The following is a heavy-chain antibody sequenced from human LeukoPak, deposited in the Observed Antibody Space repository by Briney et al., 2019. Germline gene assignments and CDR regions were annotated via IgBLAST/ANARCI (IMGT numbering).Heavy chain of an antibody. J-gene: IGHJ4*02. CDR1: GFTFGGYG. D-gene: IGHD1-14*01. V-gene: IGHV3-33*08. CDR3: TRYNKDHFDY. CDR2: IAYDGSRA. Sequence: GGSLSLFCGGWGFTFGGYGMQGFRQTRGKAREWVAVIAYDGSRAFYADSVKGRFTIYRDNSKNTMSVQMDDLRAEDTAVYYCTRYNKDHFDYWGQGTLVTVSS.